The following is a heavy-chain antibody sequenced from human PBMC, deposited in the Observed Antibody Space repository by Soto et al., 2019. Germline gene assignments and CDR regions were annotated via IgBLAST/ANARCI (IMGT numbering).Heavy chain of an antibody. CDR1: GGSFSGYY. V-gene: IGHV4-34*01. D-gene: IGHD6-13*01. Sequence: SETLSLTCAVYGGSFSGYYWSWIRQPPGKGLEWIGEINHSGSTNYNPSLKSRVTISVDTSKNQFSLKLSSVTAADTAVYYCARGTNSSWYYFDYWGQGTLVTVSS. J-gene: IGHJ4*02. CDR2: INHSGST. CDR3: ARGTNSSWYYFDY.